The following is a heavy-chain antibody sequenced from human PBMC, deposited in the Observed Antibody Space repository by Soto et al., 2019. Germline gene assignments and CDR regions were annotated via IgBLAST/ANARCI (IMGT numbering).Heavy chain of an antibody. CDR2: ISYDGSNK. D-gene: IGHD6-13*01. Sequence: QVQLVESGGGVVQPGRSLRLSCAASGFTFSSYAMHWVRQAPGKGLEWVAVISYDGSNKYYADSVKGRFTISRDNSKNTLYLQMNSLRAEDTAVYYCARGFRAAAGRGIDYWGQGTLVTVSS. V-gene: IGHV3-30-3*01. CDR3: ARGFRAAAGRGIDY. CDR1: GFTFSSYA. J-gene: IGHJ4*02.